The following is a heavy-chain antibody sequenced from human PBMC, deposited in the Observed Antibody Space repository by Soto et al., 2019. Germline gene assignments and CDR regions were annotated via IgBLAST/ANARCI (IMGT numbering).Heavy chain of an antibody. CDR2: ISSTTNYI. CDR3: ARESEDLTSNFDY. CDR1: GFTFTRYS. Sequence: SVGSLRLSCAASGFTFTRYSMNWVRQAPGKGLEWVSSISSTTNYIYYGDSMKGRFTISRDNAKNSLYLEMNSLRAEDTAVYYCARESEDLTSNFDYWGQGTLVTAPQ. V-gene: IGHV3-21*06. J-gene: IGHJ4*02.